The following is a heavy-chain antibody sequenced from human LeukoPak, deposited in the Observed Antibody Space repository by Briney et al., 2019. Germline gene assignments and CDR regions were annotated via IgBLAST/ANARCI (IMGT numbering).Heavy chain of an antibody. CDR1: GFTFSSYG. J-gene: IGHJ4*02. V-gene: IGHV3-48*04. CDR2: ITSSSSTI. CDR3: ARDVSVYDRWTIAAAGTFDY. Sequence: GGSLRLSCAASGFTFSSYGMNWVRQAPGKGLEWVSYITSSSSTINYADSVKGRFTISRDNAKNTLYLQMNSLRAEDTAVYYCARDVSVYDRWTIAAAGTFDYWGQGTLVTVSS. D-gene: IGHD6-13*01.